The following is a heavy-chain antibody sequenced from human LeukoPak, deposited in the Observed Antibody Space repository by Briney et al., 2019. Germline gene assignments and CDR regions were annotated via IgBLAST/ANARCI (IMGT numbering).Heavy chain of an antibody. Sequence: ANNAQKFQGRVTITADESTSTAYMELNSLRSEDTAVYYCAITMVRGVIVYFDYWGQGTLVTVSS. V-gene: IGHV1-69*01. J-gene: IGHJ4*02. CDR2: A. CDR3: AITMVRGVIVYFDY. D-gene: IGHD3-10*01.